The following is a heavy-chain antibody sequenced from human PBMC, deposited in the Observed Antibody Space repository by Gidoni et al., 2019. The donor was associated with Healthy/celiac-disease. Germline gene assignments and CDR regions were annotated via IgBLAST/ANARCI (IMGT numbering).Heavy chain of an antibody. CDR1: GGSISSSSYY. Sequence: QLQLQESGPGLVKPSETLSLHCTVSGGSISSSSYYWGWLRQPPRKGLEWIGNIYYSGSTYYNPSLKNRVTISVDTPKNQFSLKLSSVTAADTAVYYCARIVYVETARPGEMSDDLWGRSTLVTVSS. J-gene: IGHJ2*01. D-gene: IGHD5-18*01. CDR3: ARIVYVETARPGEMSDDL. V-gene: IGHV4-39*01. CDR2: IYYSGST.